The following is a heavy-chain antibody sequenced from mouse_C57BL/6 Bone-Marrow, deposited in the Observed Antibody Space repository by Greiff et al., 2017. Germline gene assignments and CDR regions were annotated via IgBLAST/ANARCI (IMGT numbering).Heavy chain of an antibody. CDR2: IDPENGDT. J-gene: IGHJ1*03. Sequence: EVKLMESGAELVRPGASVKLSCTASGFNIKDDYMHWVKQRPEQGLEWIGWIDPENGDTEYASKFQGKATITADTSSNTAYLQLSSLTSEDTAGYYCTLGYFDVWGTGTTVTVSS. CDR1: GFNIKDDY. CDR3: TLGYFDV. V-gene: IGHV14-4*01.